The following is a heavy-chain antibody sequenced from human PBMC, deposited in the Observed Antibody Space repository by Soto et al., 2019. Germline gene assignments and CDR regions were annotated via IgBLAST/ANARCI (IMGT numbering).Heavy chain of an antibody. CDR2: INHSGST. CDR3: ARGYGSGSYYNHNYYYYGMAV. Sequence: SETLSLTCAVYGGSFSGYYWSWIRQPPGKGLEWIGEINHSGSTNYNPSLKSRVTISVDTSKNQFSLKLSSVTAADTAVYYCARGYGSGSYYNHNYYYYGMAVWGQGTTVTVSS. CDR1: GGSFSGYY. V-gene: IGHV4-34*01. D-gene: IGHD3-10*01. J-gene: IGHJ6*02.